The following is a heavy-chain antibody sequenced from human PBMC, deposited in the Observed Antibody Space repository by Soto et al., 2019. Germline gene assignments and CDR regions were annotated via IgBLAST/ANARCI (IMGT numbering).Heavy chain of an antibody. CDR3: AREDDGGDRDYYGLDV. CDR2: IYYSGSI. D-gene: IGHD2-21*02. Sequence: PSETLCLTCSVAGGSISSDDYRWTWIRQSTGKGLEWIGYIYYSGSIFYNPSFKSRVTISVDTSKNQFSLQLSSVTAADTAVYFCAREDDGGDRDYYGLDVWGQGTTVTVSS. J-gene: IGHJ6*02. V-gene: IGHV4-30-4*08. CDR1: GGSISSDDYR.